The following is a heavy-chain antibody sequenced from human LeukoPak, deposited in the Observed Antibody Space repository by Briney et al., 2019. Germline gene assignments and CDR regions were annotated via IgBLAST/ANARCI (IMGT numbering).Heavy chain of an antibody. J-gene: IGHJ4*02. Sequence: GGSLRLSCAASGFTFSGHWMHWVRQAPGKGLVWVSRINSDGSSTTYADSVKGRFTTSRDNAKNTLYLRMNSLRAEDTAVYYCAKDTSIVVVPAAFDYWGQGTLVTVSS. CDR3: AKDTSIVVVPAAFDY. CDR1: GFTFSGHW. CDR2: INSDGSST. V-gene: IGHV3-74*01. D-gene: IGHD2-2*01.